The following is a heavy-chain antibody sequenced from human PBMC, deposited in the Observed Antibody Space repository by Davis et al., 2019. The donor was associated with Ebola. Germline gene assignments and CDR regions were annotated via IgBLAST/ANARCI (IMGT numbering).Heavy chain of an antibody. V-gene: IGHV3-13*01. CDR1: GFTFSNYD. CDR2: INSAGDA. Sequence: GESLKISCAAPGFTFSNYDMHWVRQVTGKGLEWVSSINSAGDAYYPGSVKGRFTISRENAKNSLYLQMNSLRAGDTAVYYCVRAYGSGSYTNYYSYGMDVWGQGTTVTVSS. CDR3: VRAYGSGSYTNYYSYGMDV. D-gene: IGHD3-10*01. J-gene: IGHJ6*02.